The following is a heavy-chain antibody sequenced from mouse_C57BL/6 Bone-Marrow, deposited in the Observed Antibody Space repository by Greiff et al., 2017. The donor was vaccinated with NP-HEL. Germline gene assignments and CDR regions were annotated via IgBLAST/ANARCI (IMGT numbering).Heavy chain of an antibody. D-gene: IGHD1-1*01. V-gene: IGHV1-62-2*01. CDR1: GYTFTEYT. CDR3: ARHEDRITTDLYAMDY. J-gene: IGHJ4*01. Sequence: QVQLQQSGAELVKPGASVKLSCKASGYTFTEYTIHWVKQRSGQGLEWIGRFYPGSGSIKYNEKFKDKATLTADKSSSTVYMELSRLTSEDSAVYFCARHEDRITTDLYAMDYWGQGTSVTVSS. CDR2: FYPGSGSI.